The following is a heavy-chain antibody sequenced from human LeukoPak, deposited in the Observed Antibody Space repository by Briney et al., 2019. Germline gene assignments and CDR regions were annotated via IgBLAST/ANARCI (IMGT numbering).Heavy chain of an antibody. CDR3: ARRGVGMATRAFDV. CDR1: GGSISSSSYY. D-gene: IGHD5-24*01. CDR2: IYYSGST. V-gene: IGHV4-39*01. Sequence: SETLFLTCTVSGGSISSSSYYWGWIRQPPGKGLEWIGSIYYSGSTYYNPSLKSRVTISVDTSKNQFSLKLSSVTAADTAVYYCARRGVGMATRAFDVWGQGTMVTVSS. J-gene: IGHJ3*01.